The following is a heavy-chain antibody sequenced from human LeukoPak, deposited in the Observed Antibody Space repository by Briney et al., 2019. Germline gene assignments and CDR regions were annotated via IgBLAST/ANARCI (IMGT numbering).Heavy chain of an antibody. CDR1: GFTFCNFA. CDR3: AREDMTTVTTRWAFDI. V-gene: IGHV3-30*04. CDR2: ISYDGSIK. Sequence: GRSLRLSCAASGFTFCNFAMHWVRQAPGKGLEWVAVISYDGSIKYYADSVKGRFTISRDNSKNTLYLQMNSLRAEDTAVYYCAREDMTTVTTRWAFDIWGQGSMVTASS. D-gene: IGHD4-17*01. J-gene: IGHJ3*02.